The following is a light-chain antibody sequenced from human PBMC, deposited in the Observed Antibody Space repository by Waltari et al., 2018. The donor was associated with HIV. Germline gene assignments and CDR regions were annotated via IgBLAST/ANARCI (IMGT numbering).Light chain of an antibody. CDR2: RND. CDR3: AAWDDSLSGSYV. V-gene: IGLV1-47*01. CDR1: SSNIGNNY. Sequence: QSVLTQPPSASGTPGQRVTIACSGSSSNIGNNYVYWYQKLPGTAPKLLIYRNDQRPSGVPDRFSGSKSGTSASLAISGLRSEDEADYYCAAWDDSLSGSYVFATGTKVTVL. J-gene: IGLJ1*01.